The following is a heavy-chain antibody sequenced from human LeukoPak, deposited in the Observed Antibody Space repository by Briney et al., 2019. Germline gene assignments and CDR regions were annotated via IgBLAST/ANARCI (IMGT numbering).Heavy chain of an antibody. D-gene: IGHD3-10*01. CDR1: GFTFSNYA. J-gene: IGHJ4*02. CDR3: ARDQSGAKDY. Sequence: GGSLRPSCSASGFTFSNYAMHWVRQAPWKGLEYVSAISSNGGSTYYADSVKGRFTISRDNSKNTLYLQMNSLRAEDTAVYYCARDQSGAKDYWGQGTLVTVSS. V-gene: IGHV3-64*04. CDR2: ISSNGGST.